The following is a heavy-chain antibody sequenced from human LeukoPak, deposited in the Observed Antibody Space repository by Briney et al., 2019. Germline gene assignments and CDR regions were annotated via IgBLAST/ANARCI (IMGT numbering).Heavy chain of an antibody. Sequence: PSETLSPTCAVYGGSFSGYYWSWIRQPPGKGLEWIGEINHSGSTNYNPSLKSRVTISVDTSKNQFSLKLNSVTPEDTAVYYCARDLPEAAPFDYWGQGTLVTVSS. V-gene: IGHV4-34*01. CDR1: GGSFSGYY. CDR2: INHSGST. D-gene: IGHD6-25*01. CDR3: ARDLPEAAPFDY. J-gene: IGHJ4*02.